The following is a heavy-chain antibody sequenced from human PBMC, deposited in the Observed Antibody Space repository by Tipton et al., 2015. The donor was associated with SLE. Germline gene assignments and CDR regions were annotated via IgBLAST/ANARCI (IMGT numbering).Heavy chain of an antibody. Sequence: SLRLSCVASGFTFDDFGMSWVRQAPGKGLEWVSGINWNGASTGLADSVKGRFPISRDNAKNSLYLQMNSLRAEDTAFYYCARDRAYSGSSTFDYWGQGTLVTVSS. J-gene: IGHJ4*02. CDR1: GFTFDDFG. CDR3: ARDRAYSGSSTFDY. CDR2: INWNGAST. V-gene: IGHV3-20*04. D-gene: IGHD1-26*01.